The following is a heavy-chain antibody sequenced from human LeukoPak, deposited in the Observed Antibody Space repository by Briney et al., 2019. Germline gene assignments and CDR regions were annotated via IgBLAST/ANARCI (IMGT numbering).Heavy chain of an antibody. V-gene: IGHV3-48*03. D-gene: IGHD4-23*01. J-gene: IGHJ4*02. CDR2: ISSSGSTI. Sequence: PGGSLRLSCAASGFTFSSYEMNWVRQAPGKGLEWVSYISSSGSTIYYADSVKGRFTISRDNAKNSLYLQMNSLRAEDTAVYYCARALHYGGNSSRGQGTLVTVSS. CDR3: ARALHYGGNSS. CDR1: GFTFSSYE.